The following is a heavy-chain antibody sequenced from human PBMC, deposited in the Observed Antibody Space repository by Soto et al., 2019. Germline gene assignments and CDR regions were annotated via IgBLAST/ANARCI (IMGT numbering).Heavy chain of an antibody. J-gene: IGHJ5*02. D-gene: IGHD6-6*01. CDR3: ARDRKLSIAARGWFDP. Sequence: ASVKVSCKASGYTFTSYGISCVRQAPGQGLEWMGWISAYNGNTNYAQKLQGRVTMTTDTSTSTAYMELRSLRSDDTAVYYCARDRKLSIAARGWFDPWGQGTLVTVSS. CDR2: ISAYNGNT. V-gene: IGHV1-18*01. CDR1: GYTFTSYG.